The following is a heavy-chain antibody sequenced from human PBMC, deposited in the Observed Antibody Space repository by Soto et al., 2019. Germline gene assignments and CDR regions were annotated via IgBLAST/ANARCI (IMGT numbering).Heavy chain of an antibody. CDR2: ISHEGVMK. V-gene: IGHV3-30*03. CDR3: ARDSGYYDFWSGYYPTHYGMDV. Sequence: GGSLRLSCTASGFTFESYGMHWVRQAPGKGLEWLAYISHEGVMKFYAGSVKGRFTISRDNSKNTLYPQMNSLRAEDTAVYYCARDSGYYDFWSGYYPTHYGMDVWGQGTTVTVSS. J-gene: IGHJ6*02. D-gene: IGHD3-3*01. CDR1: GFTFESYG.